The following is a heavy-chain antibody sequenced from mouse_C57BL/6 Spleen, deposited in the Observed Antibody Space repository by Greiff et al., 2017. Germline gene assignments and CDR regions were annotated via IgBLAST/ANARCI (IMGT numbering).Heavy chain of an antibody. V-gene: IGHV1-15*01. J-gene: IGHJ2*01. D-gene: IGHD1-1*01. CDR2: IDPETGGT. CDR3: TPITTVVEDY. CDR1: GYTFTDYE. Sequence: VQLQQSGAELVRPGASVTLSCKASGYTFTDYEMHWVKQTHVHGLEWIGAIDPETGGTAYNQKFKGKAILTADKSSSTAYMELRSLTSEDSAVYYCTPITTVVEDYWGQGTTLTVSS.